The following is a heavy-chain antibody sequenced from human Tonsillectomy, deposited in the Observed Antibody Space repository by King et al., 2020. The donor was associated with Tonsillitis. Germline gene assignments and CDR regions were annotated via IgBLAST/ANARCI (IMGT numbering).Heavy chain of an antibody. CDR1: GYTFTSYG. CDR2: ISAYNGNT. V-gene: IGHV1-18*04. Sequence: VQLVESGAEVKKPGASVKVSCKASGYTFTSYGISWVRQAPGQGLEWMGWISAYNGNTNYAQKLQGRVTMTTDTSTSTAYMELRSLRSDDTAVYYCARDQTIVGATSDLGEEDYWGQGTLVTVSS. CDR3: ARDQTIVGATSDLGEEDY. J-gene: IGHJ4*02. D-gene: IGHD1-26*01.